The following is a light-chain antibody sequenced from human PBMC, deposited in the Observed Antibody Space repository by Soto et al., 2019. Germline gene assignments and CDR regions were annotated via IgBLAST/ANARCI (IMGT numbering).Light chain of an antibody. Sequence: EIVLTQSPGPLSLSPGERATLSCRASQSVSSTYLAWYQQKPGQAPRLLIYGASSRATGNPDRFSGSGSGTDFTLTISRLEPEDFAVYYCQQYGSSPVTFGQGTKLEIK. CDR1: QSVSSTY. J-gene: IGKJ2*01. CDR3: QQYGSSPVT. CDR2: GAS. V-gene: IGKV3-20*01.